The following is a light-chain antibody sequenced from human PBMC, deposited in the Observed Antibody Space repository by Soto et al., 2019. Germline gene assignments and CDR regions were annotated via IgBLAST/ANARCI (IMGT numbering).Light chain of an antibody. J-gene: IGKJ5*01. V-gene: IGKV3D-20*02. Sequence: EIMLTQSPGTLSLSPGERATLSCRASQSVSSSYLAWYQQKPGQAPRLLIYGASSRATGIPDRFSGSGSGTDFTLNISSLEPEDFAVYYCQQRSNWPRNTFGQGTRLEIK. CDR2: GAS. CDR1: QSVSSSY. CDR3: QQRSNWPRNT.